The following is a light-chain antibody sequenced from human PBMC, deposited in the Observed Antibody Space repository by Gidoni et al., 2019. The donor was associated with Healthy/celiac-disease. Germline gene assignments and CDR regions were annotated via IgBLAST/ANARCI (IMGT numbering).Light chain of an antibody. CDR3: QQRSN. CDR2: DAS. CDR1: QSVSSY. J-gene: IGKJ3*01. V-gene: IGKV3-11*01. Sequence: EIVLTQSPATLSLSPGEIATLSCSSSQSVSSYLAWYQQKPGQAPRLLIYDASNRPTGTPARFSGSGSGTDFTLTISSLEPEDFAVYYCQQRSNFGPGTKVDIK.